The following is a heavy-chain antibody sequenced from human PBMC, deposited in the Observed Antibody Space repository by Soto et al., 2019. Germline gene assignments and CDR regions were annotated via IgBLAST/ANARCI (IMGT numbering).Heavy chain of an antibody. D-gene: IGHD1-20*01. V-gene: IGHV4-30-4*01. J-gene: IGHJ6*02. CDR2: IYYSGST. Sequence: QVQLQESGPGLVKPSQTLSLTCTVSGGSISSGDDFWTWIRQPPGKGLEWIGYIYYSGSTYYNPSLKSRLTMSVDTSKNQLSLKLSSVTAADTAVYYCARDRAKWKDYYYYCMDVWGQGTTVTVSS. CDR1: GGSISSGDDF. CDR3: ARDRAKWKDYYYYCMDV.